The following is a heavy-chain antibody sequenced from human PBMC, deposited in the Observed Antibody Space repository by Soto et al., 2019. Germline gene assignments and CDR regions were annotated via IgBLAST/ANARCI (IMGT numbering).Heavy chain of an antibody. CDR1: GFSLSTSGVG. J-gene: IGHJ4*02. D-gene: IGHD2-21*02. V-gene: IGHV2-5*02. CDR3: AHSNGVVTAIEFDY. Sequence: QITLKESGPPLVKPTQTLTLTCTFSGFSLSTSGVGVGWIRQPPGKALEWLALIYWDDDKRYSPSLKSRLTTPPPTPKHHVLPTMTNTHPVDTATYYRAHSNGVVTAIEFDYWGQGTLVTVSS. CDR2: IYWDDDK.